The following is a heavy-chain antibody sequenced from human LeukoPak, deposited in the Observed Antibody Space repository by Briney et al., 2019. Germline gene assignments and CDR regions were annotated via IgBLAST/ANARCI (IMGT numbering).Heavy chain of an antibody. CDR1: GYSISRHYY. Sequence: SETLSLTCTVSGYSISRHYYWGWIRPPPGKGLEWIGSIYHSGSTYYNPSLKSRVTISVDTSKNQLSLKLNSVTAADTAVDFCARQEVGITLFGFWGQGTLVTVSS. V-gene: IGHV4-38-2*02. CDR3: ARQEVGITLFGF. J-gene: IGHJ4*02. D-gene: IGHD1-14*01. CDR2: IYHSGST.